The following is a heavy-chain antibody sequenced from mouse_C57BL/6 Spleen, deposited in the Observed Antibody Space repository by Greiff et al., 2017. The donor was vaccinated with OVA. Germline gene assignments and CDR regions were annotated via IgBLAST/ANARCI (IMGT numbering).Heavy chain of an antibody. Sequence: QVQLQQPGAELVKPGASVKMSCKASGYTFTSYWITWVKQRPGQGLEWIGDIYPGSGSTNYNEKFKSKATLTVDTSSSTAYMQLSSLTSEDSAVYYGARGGYGYEAWFAYWGQGTLVTVSA. J-gene: IGHJ3*01. V-gene: IGHV1-55*01. CDR3: ARGGYGYEAWFAY. CDR1: GYTFTSYW. D-gene: IGHD2-2*01. CDR2: IYPGSGST.